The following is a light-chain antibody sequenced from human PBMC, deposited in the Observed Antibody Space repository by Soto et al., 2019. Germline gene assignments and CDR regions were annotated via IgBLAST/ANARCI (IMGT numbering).Light chain of an antibody. CDR2: EVT. Sequence: QSVLTQPPSASGSPGQSVTISCTGTSSDVGSYDYVSWYQQHPGKAPKLMIYEVTIRPSGVSDRFSGSKSGNTASLTVSGLQAEDEADYYCSSYTGGNPSYVFGTGTKSPS. CDR3: SSYTGGNPSYV. J-gene: IGLJ1*01. V-gene: IGLV2-8*01. CDR1: SSDVGSYDY.